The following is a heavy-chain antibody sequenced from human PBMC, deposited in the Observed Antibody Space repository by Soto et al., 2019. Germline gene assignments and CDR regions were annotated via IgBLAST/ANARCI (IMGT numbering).Heavy chain of an antibody. D-gene: IGHD5-12*01. V-gene: IGHV3-23*01. J-gene: IGHJ4*02. CDR2: ISGSGGST. CDR3: AKAGEKDGYNYVGY. Sequence: GSLRLSCAASGFTFSSYAMSWVRQAPGKGLEWVSAISGSGGSTYYADSVKGRFTISRDNSKNTLYLQMNSLRAEDTAVYYCAKAGEKDGYNYVGYWGQGTLVTVSS. CDR1: GFTFSSYA.